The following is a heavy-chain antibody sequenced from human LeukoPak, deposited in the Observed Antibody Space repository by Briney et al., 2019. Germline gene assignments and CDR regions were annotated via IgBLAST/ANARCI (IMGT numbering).Heavy chain of an antibody. V-gene: IGHV3-43D*04. CDR2: IVWDGEST. D-gene: IGHD6-19*01. CDR3: AKDGSRGYSSTGYYMDA. Sequence: GGSLSLSCAASGFIFDDYAMHWVRQAPGKGLEWVALIVWDGESTYYAASVRGRFIISRDNSDNSLYLQKNNLKAEDTAIYYCAKDGSRGYSSTGYYMDAWGKGTTVIVSS. CDR1: GFIFDDYA. J-gene: IGHJ6*03.